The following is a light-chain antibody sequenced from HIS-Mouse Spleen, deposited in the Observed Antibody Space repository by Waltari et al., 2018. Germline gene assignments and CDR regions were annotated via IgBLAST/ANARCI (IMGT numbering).Light chain of an antibody. CDR3: QSYDSSNQV. Sequence: NFMLTQPHSVSESPGKTVTIPCTGSSGSIASNYVPWYQQRPGSAPTTVIYEDNQRPSGVPDRFSGSIDSSSNSASLTISGLKTEDEADYYCQSYDSSNQVFGGGTKLTVL. CDR2: EDN. J-gene: IGLJ3*02. V-gene: IGLV6-57*02. CDR1: SGSIASNY.